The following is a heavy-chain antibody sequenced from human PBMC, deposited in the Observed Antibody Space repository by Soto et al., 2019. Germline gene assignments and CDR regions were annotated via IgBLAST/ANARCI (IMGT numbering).Heavy chain of an antibody. V-gene: IGHV5-10-1*01. D-gene: IGHD5-18*01. CDR1: GYSFTTYW. Sequence: ESLKISCKASGYSFTTYWITWVRQMPGKGLEWMGRIDPSDSYANYSPSFQGHVTISADKSINTAYLQWSSLKASDTAIYYCGRVRVDKAEGWFDPWGQGTLVTVSP. J-gene: IGHJ5*02. CDR3: GRVRVDKAEGWFDP. CDR2: IDPSDSYA.